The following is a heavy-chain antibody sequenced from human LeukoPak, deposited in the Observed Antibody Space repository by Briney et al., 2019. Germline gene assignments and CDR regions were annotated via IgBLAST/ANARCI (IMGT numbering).Heavy chain of an antibody. V-gene: IGHV3-30*02. D-gene: IGHD6-13*01. Sequence: GGSLRLSCAASGFTFSGYGMHWVRQAPDKGLEWVAFIRYDGSNKYYADSVKGRFTISRDNSKNTLYLQMNSLRAEDTAVYYCAKDYHSGIAAAGTADYWGQGTLVTVSS. CDR2: IRYDGSNK. CDR3: AKDYHSGIAAAGTADY. J-gene: IGHJ4*02. CDR1: GFTFSGYG.